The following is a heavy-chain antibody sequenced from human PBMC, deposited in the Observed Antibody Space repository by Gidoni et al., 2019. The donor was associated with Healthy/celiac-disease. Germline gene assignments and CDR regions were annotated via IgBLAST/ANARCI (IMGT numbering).Heavy chain of an antibody. Sequence: EVQLVESGGGLVKPGGSLRLSCAASGFTFSNAWMSWVRQAPGKGLEWVGRIKSKTDGGTTDYAAPVKGRFTISRDDSKNTLYLQMNSLKTEDTAVYYCTTRARAGPGLRGLWSGYFPTTEFDYWGQGTLVTVSS. CDR1: GFTFSNAW. CDR3: TTRARAGPGLRGLWSGYFPTTEFDY. V-gene: IGHV3-15*01. CDR2: IKSKTDGGTT. D-gene: IGHD3-3*01. J-gene: IGHJ4*02.